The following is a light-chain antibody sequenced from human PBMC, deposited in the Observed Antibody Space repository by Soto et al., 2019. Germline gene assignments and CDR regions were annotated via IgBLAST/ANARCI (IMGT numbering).Light chain of an antibody. Sequence: DIVMTQSPDSLAVSLGERATINCKSTKNVLYSSNNKNYLAWYQQKPGQPPKLLIYWASTRESGVPDRFSGSGSGTDFTLTISSLQAEDVAVYYCQQYYSTPLTFGQGTKVDIK. CDR2: WAS. CDR3: QQYYSTPLT. V-gene: IGKV4-1*01. CDR1: KNVLYSSNNKNY. J-gene: IGKJ1*01.